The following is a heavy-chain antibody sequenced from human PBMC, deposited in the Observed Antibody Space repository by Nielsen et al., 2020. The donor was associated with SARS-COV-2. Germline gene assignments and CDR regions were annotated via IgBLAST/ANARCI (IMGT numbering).Heavy chain of an antibody. Sequence: GESLKISCAASGFTFSSFHMHWVRQAPGKGLVWVSRITNDERGTTYADSVKGRFTNSRDNAKNTLYLQMNSLRAEDTAVYYCARLNSAYPAWGQGTLVTVSS. V-gene: IGHV3-74*01. CDR3: ARLNSAYPA. CDR1: GFTFSSFH. CDR2: ITNDERGT. D-gene: IGHD5-12*01. J-gene: IGHJ5*02.